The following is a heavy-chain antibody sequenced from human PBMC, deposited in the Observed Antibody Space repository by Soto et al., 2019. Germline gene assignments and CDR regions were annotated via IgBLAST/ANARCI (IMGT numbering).Heavy chain of an antibody. CDR3: ARGPVLRFLHTNWCDP. CDR1: GGSFSGYY. Sequence: QVQLQQWGAGLFKPSETLSLTCAVYGGSFSGYYWSWIRQPPGKGMEWIGEINHSGSTNYNPSLNRRVTTSVDTSTNQFSLKLSSVTAADTAVYYCARGPVLRFLHTNWCDPLCQGTLVTVSS. V-gene: IGHV4-34*01. J-gene: IGHJ5*02. CDR2: INHSGST. D-gene: IGHD3-3*01.